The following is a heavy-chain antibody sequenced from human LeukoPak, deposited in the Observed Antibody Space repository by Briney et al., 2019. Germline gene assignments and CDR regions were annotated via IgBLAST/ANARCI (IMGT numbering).Heavy chain of an antibody. CDR2: INPNSGGT. Sequence: ASVKVSCKASGYTFTSYGISWVRQAPGQGLEWMGWINPNSGGTNYAQKFQGRVTMTRDTSISTAYMELSRLRSDDTAVYYCAREGVAGDMGAFDIWGQGTMVTVSS. CDR1: GYTFTSYG. V-gene: IGHV1-2*02. D-gene: IGHD6-19*01. J-gene: IGHJ3*02. CDR3: AREGVAGDMGAFDI.